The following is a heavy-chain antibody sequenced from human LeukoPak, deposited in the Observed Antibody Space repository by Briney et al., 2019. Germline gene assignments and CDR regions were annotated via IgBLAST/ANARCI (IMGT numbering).Heavy chain of an antibody. CDR2: INNDGSGT. V-gene: IGHV3-74*01. CDR1: GFTFSSYW. J-gene: IGHJ3*02. CDR3: ARVVGGAFDI. Sequence: PGGSLRLSCAASGFTFSSYWMHWVRQAPGKGPVWVSRINNDGSGTTYADSVKGRFTISRDNAKNSLYLQMNSLRAEDTAVYYCARVVGGAFDIWGQGTMVTVSS.